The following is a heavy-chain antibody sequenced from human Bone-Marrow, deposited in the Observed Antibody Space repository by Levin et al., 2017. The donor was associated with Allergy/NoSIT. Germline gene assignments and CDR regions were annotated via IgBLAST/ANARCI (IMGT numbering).Heavy chain of an antibody. CDR2: ISISGETI. Sequence: AGGSLRLSCEASGFIFSSYSMTWARQRPGKGLESVAYISISGETIYYADSVKGRFTISRDNAKGSVFLLMNSLTVEDTAVYFCARERVHGSGSPKQDHWGQGTLVTVSS. V-gene: IGHV3-48*01. D-gene: IGHD3-10*01. J-gene: IGHJ4*02. CDR1: GFIFSSYS. CDR3: ARERVHGSGSPKQDH.